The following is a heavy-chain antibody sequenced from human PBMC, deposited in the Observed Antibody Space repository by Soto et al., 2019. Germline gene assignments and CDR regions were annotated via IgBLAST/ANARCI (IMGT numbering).Heavy chain of an antibody. J-gene: IGHJ4*02. Sequence: QVQLVQSGAEVKKPGSSVKVSCKASGGTFSSYAISWVRQAPGQGLEWMGGIIPIFRTTKYAQKVQGRFTITADESKSTAFMELSSLRSEDTAVYYCASEVPGDYWGQGTLVTVSS. CDR1: GGTFSSYA. CDR2: IIPIFRTT. CDR3: ASEVPGDY. V-gene: IGHV1-69*01.